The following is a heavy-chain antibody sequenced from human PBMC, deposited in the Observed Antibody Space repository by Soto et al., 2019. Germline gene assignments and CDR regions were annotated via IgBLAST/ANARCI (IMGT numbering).Heavy chain of an antibody. J-gene: IGHJ3*01. D-gene: IGHD2-15*01. CDR3: ARQQYTVVTAFDV. V-gene: IGHV4-59*07. Sequence: QVQLQESGPGLVKTSDTLSLTCTVSGGSITPYYWSWIRQPPGEGLEWIGYVSYSGKTGYNPSLKSRVSMSIDTSKNEFSLKLTSLTAADAATYYCARQQYTVVTAFDVWGQGTTVAVSS. CDR1: GGSITPYY. CDR2: VSYSGKT.